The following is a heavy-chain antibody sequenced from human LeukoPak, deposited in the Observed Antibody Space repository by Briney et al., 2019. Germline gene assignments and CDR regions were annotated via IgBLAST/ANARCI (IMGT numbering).Heavy chain of an antibody. D-gene: IGHD6-13*01. CDR1: EYSFTNYW. V-gene: IGHV5-51*01. J-gene: IGHJ4*02. CDR3: ARTGYTSRWAIDY. Sequence: GESLKISCKGPEYSFTNYWIGWVRQMPGKALEWMGIIYPGDSDTRYRPSFQGQVTISADKSISTAYLQWSSLKASDTAMYYCARTGYTSRWAIDYWGQGTLVTVSS. CDR2: IYPGDSDT.